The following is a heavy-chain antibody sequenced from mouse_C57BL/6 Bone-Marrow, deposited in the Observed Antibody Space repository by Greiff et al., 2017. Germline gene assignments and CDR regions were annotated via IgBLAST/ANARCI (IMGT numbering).Heavy chain of an antibody. CDR1: GFSLTSYG. Sequence: QVHVKQSGPGLVQPSQSLSITCTVSGFSLTSYGVHWVRQSPGKGLEWLGVIWSGGSTDYNAAFISRLSISKDNSKSQVFFKMHSLQADDTAIYYCARKDSNGYYFDYWGQGTTLTVSS. V-gene: IGHV2-2*01. J-gene: IGHJ2*01. CDR2: IWSGGST. CDR3: ARKDSNGYYFDY. D-gene: IGHD2-5*01.